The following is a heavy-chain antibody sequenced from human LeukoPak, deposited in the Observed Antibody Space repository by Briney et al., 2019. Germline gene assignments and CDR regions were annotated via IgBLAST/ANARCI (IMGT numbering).Heavy chain of an antibody. J-gene: IGHJ4*02. CDR3: VRDRELGY. CDR2: IYDRGNT. V-gene: IGHV4-59*01. CDR1: DGFISNFY. D-gene: IGHD2/OR15-2a*01. Sequence: SETLSLTCTVTDGFISNFYWSWVRQPPGKGLEWIGYIYDRGNTNYNPSLKSRVTISVDTSKNQFALRLTSVTPADTAIYCCVRDRELGYWGQGTLVTVSS.